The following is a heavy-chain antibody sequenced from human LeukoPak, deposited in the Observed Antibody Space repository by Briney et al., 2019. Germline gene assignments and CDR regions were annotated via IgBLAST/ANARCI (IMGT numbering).Heavy chain of an antibody. CDR1: GFTLRSYA. Sequence: GGSLRLSCAASGFTLRSYAMSWVRQAPGKGLEWVSGIGGSGTSTYYADSVKGRFTIPRDNSKNTLYLQVNSLRAEDTALYYCVKGDSSGWYWGQGTLVTVSS. D-gene: IGHD6-19*01. CDR3: VKGDSSGWY. V-gene: IGHV3-23*01. J-gene: IGHJ4*02. CDR2: IGGSGTST.